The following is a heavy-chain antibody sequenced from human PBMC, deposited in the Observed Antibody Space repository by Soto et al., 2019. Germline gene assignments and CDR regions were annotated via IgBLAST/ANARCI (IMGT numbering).Heavy chain of an antibody. J-gene: IGHJ1*01. D-gene: IGHD2-15*01. V-gene: IGHV3-30*18. CDR1: GFTFSSYG. CDR3: AKGAIVVVVAATLFQH. CDR2: ISYDGSNK. Sequence: GGSLRLSCAASGFTFSSYGMHWVRQAPGKGLEWVAVISYDGSNKYYADSVKGRFTISRDNSKNTLYLQMNSLRAEDTAVYYCAKGAIVVVVAATLFQHWGQGTLVTVSS.